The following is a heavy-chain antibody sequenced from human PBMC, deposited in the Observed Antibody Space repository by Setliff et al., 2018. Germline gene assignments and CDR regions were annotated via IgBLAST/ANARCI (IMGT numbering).Heavy chain of an antibody. CDR3: ARAPSVELVTIRTNSWFTY. Sequence: ASVKVSCKASGYTFRNCAFAWVRQAAGQGLEWVGWISVYNGDTNYAQKFQGRVTLTTDTSTSTAYMELRSLTSDDSAFYYCARAPSVELVTIRTNSWFTYWGQGTLVTVSS. CDR2: ISVYNGDT. D-gene: IGHD5-18*01. CDR1: GYTFRNCA. V-gene: IGHV1-18*01. J-gene: IGHJ4*02.